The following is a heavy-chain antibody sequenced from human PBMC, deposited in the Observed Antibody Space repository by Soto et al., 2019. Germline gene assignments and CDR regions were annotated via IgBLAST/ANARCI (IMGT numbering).Heavy chain of an antibody. CDR2: ISAYNGNI. V-gene: IGHV1-18*01. Sequence: QVHLVQSGAEVKKPGASVKVSCKASGYTFTSYGIIWVRQAPGQGLEWMGWISAYNGNINYAQTVQGRFSLTTDTPTSTGYMELRSLRSDDTAVYYCARDRGYCTNGVCYGLDYWGQGTLVTVSS. J-gene: IGHJ4*02. CDR1: GYTFTSYG. D-gene: IGHD2-8*01. CDR3: ARDRGYCTNGVCYGLDY.